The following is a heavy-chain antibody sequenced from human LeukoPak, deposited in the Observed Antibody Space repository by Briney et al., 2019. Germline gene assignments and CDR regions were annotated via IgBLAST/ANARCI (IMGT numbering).Heavy chain of an antibody. J-gene: IGHJ4*02. CDR2: ISYDGSNK. CDR1: GFTYSSYA. V-gene: IGHV3-30*04. Sequence: GGSLRLSCAASGFTYSSYAMHWVRQAPGKGLEWVAVISYDGSNKYYADSVKGRFTISRDNSKNTLYLQMNSLRAEDTAVYYCARDFGYSYGPAYYFDYWGQGTLVTVSS. D-gene: IGHD5-18*01. CDR3: ARDFGYSYGPAYYFDY.